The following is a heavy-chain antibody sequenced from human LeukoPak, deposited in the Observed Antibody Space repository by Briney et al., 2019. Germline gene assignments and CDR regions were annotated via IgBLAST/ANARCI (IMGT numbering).Heavy chain of an antibody. Sequence: SETLSLTCAVYGGSFSGYYWSWIRQPPGKGLEWIGEINHSGSTSYNPSIKSRVTISVDTSKNQFSLKLSSVTAADTAVYYCARHWERPAYFDYWGQGTLVTVSS. CDR3: ARHWERPAYFDY. D-gene: IGHD1-1*01. CDR1: GGSFSGYY. CDR2: INHSGST. J-gene: IGHJ4*02. V-gene: IGHV4-34*01.